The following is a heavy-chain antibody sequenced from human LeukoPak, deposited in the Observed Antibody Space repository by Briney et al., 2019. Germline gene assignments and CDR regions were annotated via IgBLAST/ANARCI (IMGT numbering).Heavy chain of an antibody. CDR3: ATEVVY. CDR2: ISGSGRSL. J-gene: IGHJ4*02. Sequence: GGSLRLSCAASGFNSNDYVMSWVRQAPGKGLEWVSSISGSGRSLYYADSIKGRFNISRDNSKHILYLQMDSLRAEDTAIYYCATEVVYWGQGALVTVPS. V-gene: IGHV3-23*01. CDR1: GFNSNDYV.